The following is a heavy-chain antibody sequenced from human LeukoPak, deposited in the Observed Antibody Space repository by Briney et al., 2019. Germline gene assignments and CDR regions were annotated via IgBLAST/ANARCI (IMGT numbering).Heavy chain of an antibody. J-gene: IGHJ3*02. D-gene: IGHD6-13*01. Sequence: ASVKVSCKVSGYTFTSYAMNWVRQAPGQGLEWMGWINTNTGNPTYAQGFTGRFVFSLDTSVSTAYLQISSLKAEDTAVYYCARDLAAAADDPLDIWGQGTTVTVSS. CDR1: GYTFTSYA. V-gene: IGHV7-4-1*02. CDR3: ARDLAAAADDPLDI. CDR2: INTNTGNP.